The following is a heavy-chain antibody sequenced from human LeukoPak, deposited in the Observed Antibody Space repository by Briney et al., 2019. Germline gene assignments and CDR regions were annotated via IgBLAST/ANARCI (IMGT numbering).Heavy chain of an antibody. V-gene: IGHV1-46*01. CDR1: VYSLTNYY. J-gene: IGHJ4*02. D-gene: IGHD2-2*01. Sequence: GASVTVSCKSSVYSLTNYYMHWVRPAPGQGREWMGIINPSRGSTTNAQKFQGRVTMTRDTSTTTVYMELSSLRSDDTAMYYCARDERDVVVVPGAMPYWGQGTLVTVSS. CDR3: ARDERDVVVVPGAMPY. CDR2: INPSRGST.